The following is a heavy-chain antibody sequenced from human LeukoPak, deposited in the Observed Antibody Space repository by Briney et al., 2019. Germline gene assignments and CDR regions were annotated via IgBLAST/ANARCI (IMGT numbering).Heavy chain of an antibody. Sequence: PGGSLRLSCAASGFTFSNYGMHWVRQAPGKGLEWVAVTLYDGSNNYYADSVKGRFTISSDDSNNTLYLQMHSLRAEDTVLYFCARDEGAFGGIIVPRDWGQGTLVTVSS. D-gene: IGHD3-16*02. V-gene: IGHV3-30*03. CDR3: ARDEGAFGGIIVPRD. CDR2: TLYDGSNN. J-gene: IGHJ4*02. CDR1: GFTFSNYG.